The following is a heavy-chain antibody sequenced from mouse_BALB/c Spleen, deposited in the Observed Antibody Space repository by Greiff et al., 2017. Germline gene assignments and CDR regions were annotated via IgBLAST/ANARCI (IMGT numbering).Heavy chain of an antibody. CDR2: ISSGGST. J-gene: IGHJ3*01. CDR1: GFTFSSYA. V-gene: IGHV5-6-5*01. D-gene: IGHD2-10*01. Sequence: EVHLVESGGGLVKPGGSLKLSCAASGFTFSSYAMSWVRQTPEKRLEWVASISSGGSTYYPDSVKGRFTISRDNARNILYLQMSSLRSEDTAMYYCARVAYYGNLFAYWGQGTLVTVSA. CDR3: ARVAYYGNLFAY.